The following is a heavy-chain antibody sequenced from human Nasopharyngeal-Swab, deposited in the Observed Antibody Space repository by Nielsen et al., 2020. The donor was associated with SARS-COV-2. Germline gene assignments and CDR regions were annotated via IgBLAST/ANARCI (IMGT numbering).Heavy chain of an antibody. J-gene: IGHJ4*02. Sequence: GESLKISCAASGFTFSSYSMNWVRQAPGKGLEWVSSISSSSSYIYYADSVKGRFTISRDNSKNTLYLQMNSLRAEDTAVYYCAKGQGEMVFDYWGQGTLVTVSS. D-gene: IGHD2-8*01. CDR1: GFTFSSYS. V-gene: IGHV3-21*04. CDR2: ISSSSSYI. CDR3: AKGQGEMVFDY.